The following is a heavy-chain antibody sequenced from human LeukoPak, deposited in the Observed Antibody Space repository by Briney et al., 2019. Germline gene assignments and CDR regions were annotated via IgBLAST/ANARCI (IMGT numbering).Heavy chain of an antibody. D-gene: IGHD3-3*01. V-gene: IGHV1-2*06. J-gene: IGHJ4*02. CDR1: GYTFTGYY. CDR3: ARVSSRAKEWDFDY. CDR2: INPNSGGT. Sequence: ASVNVSCKASGYTFTGYYMHWVRQAPGQGLEWMGRINPNSGGTNYSQKFQGRVTLTRDTSISTAYMELSRLRSDDTAVFYCARVSSRAKEWDFDYWGQGTLVTVSS.